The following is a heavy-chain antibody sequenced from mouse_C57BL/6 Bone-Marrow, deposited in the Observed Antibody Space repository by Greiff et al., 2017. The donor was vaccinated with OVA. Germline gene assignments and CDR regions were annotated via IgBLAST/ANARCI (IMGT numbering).Heavy chain of an antibody. V-gene: IGHV1-53*01. D-gene: IGHD4-1*01. CDR1: GYTFTSYW. CDR3: ARKGKQGRGYYAMDY. CDR2: INPSNGGT. J-gene: IGHJ4*01. Sequence: VQLQQPGTELVKPGASVKLSCKASGYTFTSYWMHWVKQRPGQGLEWIGNINPSNGGTNYNEKFKSKATLTVDKSSSTAYMPLSRLTAEESAVYDFARKGKQGRGYYAMDYWGQGTSVTVSS.